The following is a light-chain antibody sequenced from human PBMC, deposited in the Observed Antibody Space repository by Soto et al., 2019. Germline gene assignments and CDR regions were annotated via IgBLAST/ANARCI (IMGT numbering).Light chain of an antibody. CDR2: GNN. CDR3: QSYDSRLSGSV. V-gene: IGLV1-40*01. CDR1: SSNIGAHYD. J-gene: IGLJ2*01. Sequence: QSVLTQPPSVSGAPGQRVTISCTGSSSNIGAHYDVHWYQQLPGTAPKLLIYGNNNRPSGVPDRFSGSRSGTSASLAITGLQAEDEADYYCQSYDSRLSGSVFGGGTKVTVL.